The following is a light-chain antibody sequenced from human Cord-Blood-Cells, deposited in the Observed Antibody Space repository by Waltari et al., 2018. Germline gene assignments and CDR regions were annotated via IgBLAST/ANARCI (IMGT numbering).Light chain of an antibody. CDR3: QQSYSTPT. Sequence: DIQMTQSPSSLSASVGDRVTITRRASQSISSYLNWYKKKPGKAPKLLIYAGSSVQSGVPSRFSDSGSGTDFTLTISSQQPEDFATYYCQQSYSTPTFGQGTKVEIK. J-gene: IGKJ1*01. CDR1: QSISSY. V-gene: IGKV1-39*01. CDR2: AGS.